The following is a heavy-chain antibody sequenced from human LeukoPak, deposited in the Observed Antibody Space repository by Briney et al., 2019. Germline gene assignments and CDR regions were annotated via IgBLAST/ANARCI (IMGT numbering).Heavy chain of an antibody. CDR2: LWYDGTNE. D-gene: IGHD3-16*01. Sequence: GGSLRLSCAASGFTFNNYGMHWVRQAPGRGLKWVALLWYDGTNENYADSVKGRFTISRDNSRNTMYLQMNNLRAVDTAVYYCARRGTPNAFDLWGQGTMVTVSS. CDR1: GFTFNNYG. J-gene: IGHJ3*01. V-gene: IGHV3-33*01. CDR3: ARRGTPNAFDL.